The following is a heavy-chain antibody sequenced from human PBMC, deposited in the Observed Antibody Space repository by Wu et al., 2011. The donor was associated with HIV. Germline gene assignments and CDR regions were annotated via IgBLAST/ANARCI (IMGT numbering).Heavy chain of an antibody. V-gene: IGHV5-51*03. D-gene: IGHD3-16*01. CDR2: ISPADSDT. CDR1: GYIFTNYW. CDR3: ARLNSARGGFDF. J-gene: IGHJ4*02. Sequence: VQLVQSGAEVKKPGESLKISCKASGYIFTNYWIGWVRQMPGKGLEWMGIISPADSDTRYSPSFQGQVTISADRSISTAYLQWSSLKTSDTAMYYCARLNSARGGFDFWGQGTLVTVSS.